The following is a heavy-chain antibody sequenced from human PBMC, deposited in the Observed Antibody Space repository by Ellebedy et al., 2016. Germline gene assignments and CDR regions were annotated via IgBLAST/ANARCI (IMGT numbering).Heavy chain of an antibody. D-gene: IGHD3-10*01. CDR1: GFTLSDFY. J-gene: IGHJ6*03. CDR3: ARVFYYGSESQGGNYYYYMDV. Sequence: GGSLRLSCAASGFTLSDFYMSWIRQTPGKGLEWVSYISHSGSTIYYADSVRGRFTISRDNAKNLLFLQMNSRRSDDTAVCYCARVFYYGSESQGGNYYYYMDVWGKGTTVTVSS. V-gene: IGHV3-11*01. CDR2: ISHSGSTI.